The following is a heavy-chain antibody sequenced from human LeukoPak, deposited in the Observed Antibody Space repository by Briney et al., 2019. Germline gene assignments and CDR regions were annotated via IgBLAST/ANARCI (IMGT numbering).Heavy chain of an antibody. CDR2: IYYSGST. D-gene: IGHD3/OR15-3a*01. CDR3: ARDSGFSGTQRGEY. Sequence: SETLSLTCTVSGGSISSYYWSWIRQPPGKGLEWIGYIYYSGSTNYNPSLKSRVTISVDTSKNQFSLKLSSVTAADTAVYYCARDSGFSGTQRGEYWGQGTLVTVSS. CDR1: GGSISSYY. J-gene: IGHJ4*02. V-gene: IGHV4-59*01.